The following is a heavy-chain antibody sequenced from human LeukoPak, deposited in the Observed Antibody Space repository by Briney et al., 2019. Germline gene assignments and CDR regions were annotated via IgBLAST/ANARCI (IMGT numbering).Heavy chain of an antibody. CDR3: AAQWGVGASLH. D-gene: IGHD1-26*01. J-gene: IGHJ4*02. Sequence: PAGGSLRLSCAASGFMFSSYWMSWVRQAPGKGLEWVADIKEDGSEKSYVDSVKGRFTISRDNAKNSLYLQMNTLRAEDTAVYYCAAQWGVGASLHWGQGTLVTVSS. CDR2: IKEDGSEK. CDR1: GFMFSSYW. V-gene: IGHV3-7*01.